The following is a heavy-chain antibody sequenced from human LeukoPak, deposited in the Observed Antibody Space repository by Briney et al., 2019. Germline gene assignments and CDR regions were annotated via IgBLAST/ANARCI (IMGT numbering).Heavy chain of an antibody. Sequence: PGGSLRLSCAASGFTFSSYAMNWVRQAPGKGLEWVSAISGSGDNTYYADSVKGRFTISRDNSKNTLYLQMDSLRAEDTAVYHCAKERYSSGWYAYMDVWGKGTTVTVSS. CDR3: AKERYSSGWYAYMDV. V-gene: IGHV3-23*01. CDR1: GFTFSSYA. CDR2: ISGSGDNT. J-gene: IGHJ6*04. D-gene: IGHD6-19*01.